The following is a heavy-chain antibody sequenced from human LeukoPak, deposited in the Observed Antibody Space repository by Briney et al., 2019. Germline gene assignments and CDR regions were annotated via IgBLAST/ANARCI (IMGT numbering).Heavy chain of an antibody. CDR3: ASSPGGYSYGLN. CDR1: GYTFTSYD. D-gene: IGHD5-18*01. Sequence: ASVKVSCKAPGYTFTSYDINWVRQATGQGLEWMGWMNPNSGNTGYAQKFQGRVTMTRNTSISTAYMELSSLRSEDTAVYYCASSPGGYSYGLNWGQGTLVTVSS. J-gene: IGHJ4*02. CDR2: MNPNSGNT. V-gene: IGHV1-8*01.